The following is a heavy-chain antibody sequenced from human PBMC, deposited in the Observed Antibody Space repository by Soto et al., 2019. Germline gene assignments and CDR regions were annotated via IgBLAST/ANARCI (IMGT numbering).Heavy chain of an antibody. CDR3: AKDYSQGYIGVVTAIDY. V-gene: IGHV3-23*01. D-gene: IGHD2-21*02. CDR2: ISRSGATT. J-gene: IGHJ4*02. CDR1: GFTFSTYA. Sequence: EVQLLESGGGLVQPGESLRLSCAASGFTFSTYAMSWVRQAPGKGLEWVSTISRSGATTYYADSVKGRFTISRDNSKNTLYLQMSSLRTEDTAVYYCAKDYSQGYIGVVTAIDYWGQGTLVPVSS.